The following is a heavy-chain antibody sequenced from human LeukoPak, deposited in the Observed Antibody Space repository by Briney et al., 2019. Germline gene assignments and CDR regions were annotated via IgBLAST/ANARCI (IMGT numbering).Heavy chain of an antibody. Sequence: PGGSLRLSCAASGFTFSNYWMHWARQVPGKGLVWVSRINFDGSTTNYADSVQGRFTISRDNAKSTVYLQLNSLSAEDTAVYYCARGALKAYYCDYWGQGTPVTVSS. CDR1: GFTFSNYW. V-gene: IGHV3-74*01. J-gene: IGHJ4*02. CDR3: ARGALKAYYCDY. CDR2: INFDGSTT.